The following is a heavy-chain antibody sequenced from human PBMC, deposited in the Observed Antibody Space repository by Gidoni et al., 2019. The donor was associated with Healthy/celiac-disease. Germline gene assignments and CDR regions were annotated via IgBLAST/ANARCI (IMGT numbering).Heavy chain of an antibody. CDR3: AHILPVRITMIVVDPGWFDP. Sequence: QIPLKEPGPTLVNPTQTLTLTCTFSGFSPSTSGVGLGWIRQPPGKALVWLALIYWDDDKRYSPALKSRLTITKDTSKNQVVLTMTNMDPVDTATYYCAHILPVRITMIVVDPGWFDPWGQGTLVTVSS. CDR1: GFSPSTSGVG. V-gene: IGHV2-5*02. CDR2: IYWDDDK. J-gene: IGHJ5*02. D-gene: IGHD3-22*01.